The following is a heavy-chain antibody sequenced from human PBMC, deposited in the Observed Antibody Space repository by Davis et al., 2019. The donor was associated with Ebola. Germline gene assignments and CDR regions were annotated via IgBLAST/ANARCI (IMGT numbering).Heavy chain of an antibody. CDR2: IYDQSS. V-gene: IGHV3-53*05. J-gene: IGHJ4*02. CDR3: ATTQWLREFDN. CDR1: GGSFSGYF. D-gene: IGHD6-19*01. Sequence: LSLTCAVYGGSFSGYFWSWVRQAPGKGLEWVSVIYDQSSAYADAVRGRFIISRDKSNNTLYLQMNSLRVDDTAVYYCATTQWLREFDNWGQGTLVTVSS.